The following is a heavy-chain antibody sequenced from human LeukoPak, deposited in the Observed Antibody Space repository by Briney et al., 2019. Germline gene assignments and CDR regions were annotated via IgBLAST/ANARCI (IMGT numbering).Heavy chain of an antibody. CDR1: GFTFSNYW. CDR2: INEDGGEK. D-gene: IGHD6-19*01. J-gene: IGHJ4*02. V-gene: IGHV3-7*03. CDR3: TREAVYSSGELCVDY. Sequence: PGGSLRLSCAVSGFTFSNYWMNWVRQAPGKGLEWVSTINEDGGEKYYVDSVKGRFTISRDNAKNSLNLQMNSLRPEDTAVYYCTREAVYSSGELCVDYWGQGTLVTVSS.